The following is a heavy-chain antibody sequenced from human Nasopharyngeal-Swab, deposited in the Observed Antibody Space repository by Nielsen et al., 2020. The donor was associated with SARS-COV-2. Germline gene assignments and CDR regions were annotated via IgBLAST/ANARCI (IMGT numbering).Heavy chain of an antibody. CDR3: AREWENWNGDWFDT. V-gene: IGHV6-1*01. J-gene: IGHJ5*02. D-gene: IGHD1-1*01. CDR1: WDRVSSHSAA. CDR2: TYYRSKWYN. Sequence: SHTLSLTCALSWDRVSSHSAAWNWIPPSPSRGLEWLGRTYYRSKWYNDYAVSVNSRITINPDTSTNQFSLQLNSVTPEDTAVYYCAREWENWNGDWFDTWGQGTLVTVSS.